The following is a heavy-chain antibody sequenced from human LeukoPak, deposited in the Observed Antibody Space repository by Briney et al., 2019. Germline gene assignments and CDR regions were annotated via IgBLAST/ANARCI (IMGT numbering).Heavy chain of an antibody. CDR2: IYYSGST. D-gene: IGHD6-19*01. CDR1: GGSIRSYY. CDR3: ARVVDSSGWYGI. V-gene: IGHV4-59*01. J-gene: IGHJ4*02. Sequence: SETLSLTCTVSGGSIRSYYWNWIRQPPGKGLEWIGYIYYSGSTNYNPSLKSRVTISVDTSKNQFSLKVSSVTAADTAVYYCARVVDSSGWYGIWGQGTQVTVSS.